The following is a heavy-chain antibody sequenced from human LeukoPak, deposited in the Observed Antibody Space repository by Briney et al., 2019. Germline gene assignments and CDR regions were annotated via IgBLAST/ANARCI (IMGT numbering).Heavy chain of an antibody. CDR1: GFTFSNAW. Sequence: GGSLRLSCTASGFTFSNAWMSWVRQAPGKGLEWVAGIGGSGASVYYADSVKGRFTISRDNSKNTLYLQMNSLRVEDTALYYCAKDSEYYDSSGYYFYWGQGTLVTVSS. CDR3: AKDSEYYDSSGYYFY. J-gene: IGHJ4*02. V-gene: IGHV3-23*01. D-gene: IGHD3-22*01. CDR2: IGGSGASV.